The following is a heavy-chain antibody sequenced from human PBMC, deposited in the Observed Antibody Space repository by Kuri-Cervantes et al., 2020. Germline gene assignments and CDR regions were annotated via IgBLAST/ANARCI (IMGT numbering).Heavy chain of an antibody. CDR2: ISYDGSNK. J-gene: IGHJ4*02. Sequence: GESLKISCAASGFTFSSYGMHWVRQAPGKGLEWVAVISYDGSNKYYADSVKGRFTISRDNSKNTLYLQMNSLRAEDTAVYYCATKGDYGEGYFDYWGQGTLVTVSS. CDR3: ATKGDYGEGYFDY. CDR1: GFTFSSYG. V-gene: IGHV3-30*03. D-gene: IGHD4-17*01.